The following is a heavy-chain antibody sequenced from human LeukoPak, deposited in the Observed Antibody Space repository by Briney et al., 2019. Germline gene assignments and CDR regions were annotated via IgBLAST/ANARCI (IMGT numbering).Heavy chain of an antibody. CDR1: GFTVSSNY. CDR2: LYAGDAT. CDR3: AKGGEVGITGYFDY. D-gene: IGHD1-26*01. Sequence: GGSLRLSCAASGFTVSSNYMSWVRQAPGKGLEWVSVLYAGDATYYADSVKGRFTISRDNSKNTLYLQMNSLRAEDMAVYFCAKGGEVGITGYFDYWGQGTLVTVSS. V-gene: IGHV3-53*01. J-gene: IGHJ4*02.